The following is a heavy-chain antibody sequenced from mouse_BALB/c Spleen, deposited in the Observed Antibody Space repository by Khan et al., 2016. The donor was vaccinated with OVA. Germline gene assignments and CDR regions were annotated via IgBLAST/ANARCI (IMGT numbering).Heavy chain of an antibody. Sequence: QVQLQQSGAELVKPGASVKLSCKTSGYTFTNYWIQWIKQRPGQGLGWIGQIFLGTGTTYYNQIFKGKATLTVVTSSNIAYMLLSSLISEDSAVYFCARGYFGNYEFVYWGQGTLVTVSP. J-gene: IGHJ3*01. CDR2: IFLGTGTT. V-gene: IGHV1S132*01. CDR1: GYTFTNYW. D-gene: IGHD2-1*01. CDR3: ARGYFGNYEFVY.